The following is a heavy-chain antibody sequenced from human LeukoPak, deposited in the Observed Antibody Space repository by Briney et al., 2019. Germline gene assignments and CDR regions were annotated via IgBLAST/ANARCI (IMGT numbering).Heavy chain of an antibody. CDR3: ARGLNAVVAATFGY. CDR2: IWNDGSNK. CDR1: GFTFSIYG. J-gene: IGHJ4*02. V-gene: IGHV3-33*01. D-gene: IGHD2-15*01. Sequence: GGSLRLSCAASGFTFSIYGLHWVRQAPGRGLEWVAVIWNDGSNKYYADSVKGRFTISRDNSKNTLYLQMNSLRAEDTAVYYCARGLNAVVAATFGYWGQGTLVTVSS.